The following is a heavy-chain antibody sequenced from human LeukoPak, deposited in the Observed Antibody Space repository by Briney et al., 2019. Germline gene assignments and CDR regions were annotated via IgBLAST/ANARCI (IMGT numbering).Heavy chain of an antibody. Sequence: PSETLSLTCTVSGGSISSSSYYWGWIRQPPGKGLEWIGSIYYSGSTYYNPSLKSRVTISVDTSKNQFSLKLSSVTAADTAVYYCARVFSPHHSSGRPGWYFDLWGRGTLVTVSS. V-gene: IGHV4-39*07. CDR3: ARVFSPHHSSGRPGWYFDL. CDR1: GGSISSSSYY. CDR2: IYYSGST. D-gene: IGHD6-19*01. J-gene: IGHJ2*01.